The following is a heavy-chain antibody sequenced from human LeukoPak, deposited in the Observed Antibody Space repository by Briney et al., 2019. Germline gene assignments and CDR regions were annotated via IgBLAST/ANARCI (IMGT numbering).Heavy chain of an antibody. J-gene: IGHJ4*02. CDR2: ISSSGSTI. D-gene: IGHD5-24*01. CDR3: ARYPEGGYKGFDY. V-gene: IGHV3-11*01. CDR1: GFTFSDYY. Sequence: GGSLRLSCAASGFTFSDYYMSWIRQAPGKGLEWVSYISSSGSTIYYADSVKGRFTISRDNAKNSLYLQMNSLRAEVTAVYYYARYPEGGYKGFDYWGQGTLVTVSS.